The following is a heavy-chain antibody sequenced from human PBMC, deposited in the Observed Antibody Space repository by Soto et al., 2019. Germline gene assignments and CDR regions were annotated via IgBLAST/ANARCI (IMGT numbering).Heavy chain of an antibody. CDR3: AGEFGITFGGVIESNWYYFDY. J-gene: IGHJ4*02. Sequence: QVQLVQSGAEVKKPGSSVKVSCKASGGTFRSYAISWVRQAPGQGLEWMGGIIPIFGTANYAQKFQGRVTITADESTSTAYMELSSLRSEDTAVYYCAGEFGITFGGVIESNWYYFDYWGQGTLVTVSS. V-gene: IGHV1-69*01. D-gene: IGHD3-16*02. CDR2: IIPIFGTA. CDR1: GGTFRSYA.